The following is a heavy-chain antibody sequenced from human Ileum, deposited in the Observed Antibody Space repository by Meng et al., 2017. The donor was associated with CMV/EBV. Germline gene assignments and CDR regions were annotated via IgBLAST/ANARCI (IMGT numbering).Heavy chain of an antibody. V-gene: IGHV3-11*01. J-gene: IGHJ4*02. CDR2: ISSSGSTI. Sequence: SLRLSCAASGFTFSDYYMGWFRQAPGKGLEWVSYISSSGSTIYYADSVKGRFTISRDNAKNSLYLQMNSLRAEDTAVYYCARDHYDFCSGYYDYWGQGTLVTVSS. CDR3: ARDHYDFCSGYYDY. D-gene: IGHD3-3*01. CDR1: GFTFSDYY.